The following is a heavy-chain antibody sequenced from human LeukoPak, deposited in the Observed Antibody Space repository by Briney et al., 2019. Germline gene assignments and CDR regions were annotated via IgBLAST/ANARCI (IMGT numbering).Heavy chain of an antibody. D-gene: IGHD5-24*01. CDR3: ARGDKVEMATIGP. CDR1: GFSFSSYG. V-gene: IGHV3-33*08. CDR2: IYYDGSNK. Sequence: GRSLRLSCAASGFSFSSYGMHWVRQAPGKGLEWVAVIYYDGSNKYYADSVKGRFTISRDNSKNTLYLQMNSLRAEDTAVYYCARGDKVEMATIGPWGQGTLVTVSS. J-gene: IGHJ5*02.